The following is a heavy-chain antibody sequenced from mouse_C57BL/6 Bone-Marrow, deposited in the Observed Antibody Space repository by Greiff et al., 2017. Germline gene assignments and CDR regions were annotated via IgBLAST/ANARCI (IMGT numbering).Heavy chain of an antibody. V-gene: IGHV5-6*01. Sequence: VQLKQSGGDLVKPGGSLKLSCAASGFTFSSYGMSWVRQTPDKRLEWVATISSGGSYTDYPDSVKGGFTISRDNAKNTLYLQMSSLTSEDTAMDYCARRRGFAYWGQGTLVTVSA. CDR1: GFTFSSYG. CDR2: ISSGGSYT. J-gene: IGHJ3*01. CDR3: ARRRGFAY.